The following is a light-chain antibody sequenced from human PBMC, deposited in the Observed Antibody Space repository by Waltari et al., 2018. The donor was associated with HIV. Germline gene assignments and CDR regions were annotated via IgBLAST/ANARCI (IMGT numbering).Light chain of an antibody. Sequence: QSALTQPASVSGSPGQSITISCTGTRSNIGSYNLVSWYQQHPGKAPKLMFYEVNKRPSGISNRFSGSKSGNTASLTISGLQAEDEADYYCCSFARSSTWVFGGGTKLSVL. CDR1: RSNIGSYNL. V-gene: IGLV2-23*02. J-gene: IGLJ3*02. CDR3: CSFARSSTWV. CDR2: EVN.